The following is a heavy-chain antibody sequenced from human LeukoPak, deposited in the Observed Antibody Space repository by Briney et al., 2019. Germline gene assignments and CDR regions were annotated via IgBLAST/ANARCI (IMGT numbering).Heavy chain of an antibody. CDR3: ARTYDFWRTAHHWFDP. CDR2: INHSGST. J-gene: IGHJ5*02. D-gene: IGHD3-3*01. CDR1: GGSFSGYY. Sequence: SETLSLTCAVYGGSFSGYYWSWIRQPPGKGLEWIGEINHSGSTNYNPSLKSRVTISVDTSKNQFSLKLSSVTAADTAVYYCARTYDFWRTAHHWFDPWGQGTLVTVSS. V-gene: IGHV4-34*01.